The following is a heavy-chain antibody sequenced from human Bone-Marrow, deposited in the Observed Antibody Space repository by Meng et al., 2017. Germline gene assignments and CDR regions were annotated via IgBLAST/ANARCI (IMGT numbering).Heavy chain of an antibody. CDR2: IKQDGSEK. CDR1: GFTFSSYW. CDR3: ARGLPGTVDGYHDDAFDI. V-gene: IGHV3-7*01. D-gene: IGHD2-2*03. Sequence: GESLKISCAASGFTFSSYWMSWVRQAPGKGLEWVANIKQDGSEKYYVDSVKGRFTISRDNAKNSLYLQMNSLRAEDTAVYYCARGLPGTVDGYHDDAFDIWGQGTMVTVSS. J-gene: IGHJ3*02.